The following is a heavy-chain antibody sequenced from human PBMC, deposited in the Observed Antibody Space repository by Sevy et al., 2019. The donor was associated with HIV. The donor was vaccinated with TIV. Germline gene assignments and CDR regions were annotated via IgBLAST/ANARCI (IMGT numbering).Heavy chain of an antibody. CDR3: AREGCTKPHDY. CDR2: FSFGCGKI. V-gene: IGHV3-23*01. J-gene: IGHJ4*02. D-gene: IGHD2-8*01. Sequence: GGSLRLSCAASGFRFSKYSMSWFRQTPGKGLEWVSIFSFGCGKINYADSVKGRFTISRDDSRNTFYLQMNSLRAEDTAIYYCAREGCTKPHDYWGQGTVVTVSS. CDR1: GFRFSKYS.